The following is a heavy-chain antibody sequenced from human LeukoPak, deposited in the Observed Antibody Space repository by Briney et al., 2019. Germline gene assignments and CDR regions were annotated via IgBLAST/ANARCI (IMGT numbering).Heavy chain of an antibody. CDR2: TYYRSKSYN. J-gene: IGHJ6*02. Sequence: SQTLSLTCAISGDSVSSTSAAWNWIRQSPSRGLEWLGRTYYRSKSYNDYAISVKSRITINPDTSKNQFSLQLNSVTPEDTDVYYCARGRIAYYGMDVWGQGTTVTVSS. CDR1: GDSVSSTSAA. V-gene: IGHV6-1*01. CDR3: ARGRIAYYGMDV. D-gene: IGHD2-21*01.